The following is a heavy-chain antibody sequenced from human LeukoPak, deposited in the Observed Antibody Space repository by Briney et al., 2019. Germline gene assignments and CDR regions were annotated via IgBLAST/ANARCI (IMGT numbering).Heavy chain of an antibody. Sequence: PSETLSLTCTVSVGSISSGSYYWSWIRQPAGKGLEWIGRIYTSGSTNYNPSLKSRVTISVDTSKNQFSLKLSSVTAADTAVYYCAREYPTSGRYCSSTSCYNYYYYGMDVWGQGTTVTVSS. V-gene: IGHV4-61*02. J-gene: IGHJ6*02. CDR2: IYTSGST. CDR1: VGSISSGSYY. D-gene: IGHD2-2*02. CDR3: AREYPTSGRYCSSTSCYNYYYYGMDV.